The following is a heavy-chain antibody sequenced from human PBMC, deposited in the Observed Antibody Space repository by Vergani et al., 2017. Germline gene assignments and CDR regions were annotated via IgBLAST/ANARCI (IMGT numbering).Heavy chain of an antibody. D-gene: IGHD3-9*01. J-gene: IGHJ4*02. CDR1: GGSITSSSYY. CDR3: ARTESFILRYFHWAL. V-gene: IGHV4-39*01. Sequence: QLHLQESGPGLVKHSETLSLTCTVSGGSITSSSYYWGWIRQPPGKGLEWIGNLYHSGGAYYNPSLKGRVTISVDTSKNQVSLEVTSVTAAVTAIYFFARTESFILRYFHWALWGQGTLGTVSS. CDR2: LYHSGGA.